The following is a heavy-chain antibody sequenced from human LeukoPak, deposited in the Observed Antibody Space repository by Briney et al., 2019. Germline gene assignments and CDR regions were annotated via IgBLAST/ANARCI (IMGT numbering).Heavy chain of an antibody. D-gene: IGHD3-9*01. CDR1: GFTFSSYS. V-gene: IGHV3-21*01. CDR2: ISSSSSYI. J-gene: IGHJ4*02. CDR3: AREAEYYDILTGYYPYYFDY. Sequence: PGRSLRLSCAASGFTFSSYSMNWVRQAPGKGLGWVSSISSSSSYIYYADSVKGRFTISRDNAKNSLYLQMNSLRAEDTAVYYCAREAEYYDILTGYYPYYFDYWGQGTLVTVSS.